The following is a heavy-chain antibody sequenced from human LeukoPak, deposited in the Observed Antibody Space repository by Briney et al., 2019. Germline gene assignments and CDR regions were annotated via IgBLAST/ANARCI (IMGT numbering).Heavy chain of an antibody. Sequence: SETLSLTCTVSGGSISSGSYYRSWIRQPAGKGLEWIGRIYTSGSTNYNPSLKSRVTISVDTSKNQFSLKLSSVTAADTAVYYCARDRVTMVRGVKGYYFDYWGQGTLVTVSS. CDR2: IYTSGST. V-gene: IGHV4-61*02. CDR1: GGSISSGSYY. CDR3: ARDRVTMVRGVKGYYFDY. D-gene: IGHD3-10*01. J-gene: IGHJ4*02.